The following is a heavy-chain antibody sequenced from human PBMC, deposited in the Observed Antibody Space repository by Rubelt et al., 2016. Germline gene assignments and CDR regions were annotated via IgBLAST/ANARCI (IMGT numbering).Heavy chain of an antibody. CDR1: GFTFSNAW. V-gene: IGHV3-15*01. CDR3: KSYSSTYYDY. J-gene: IGHJ4*02. CDR2: IKSRGDGGAL. D-gene: IGHD6-13*01. Sequence: SGGGLVKPGGSLRISCTGSGFTFSNAWLSWVRQAPGKGLEWLGRIKSRGDGGALDYAAPVNGRFTISRDDSKNTLYLQMNSLKTEDTGVYYCKSYSSTYYDYWGQGTLVTVSS.